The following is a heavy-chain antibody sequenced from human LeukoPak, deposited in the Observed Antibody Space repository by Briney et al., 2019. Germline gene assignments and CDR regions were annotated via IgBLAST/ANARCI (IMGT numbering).Heavy chain of an antibody. Sequence: ASVKVSCKASGYAFTNFGISWVRQAPGQGLEWMGWINPYNGNTDYPQKVRGRVTMTTDTSTSTAYMELRSLRSDDTAVYYCARGGVGHCSGGSCPTSWFDPWGQGTLVTVSS. D-gene: IGHD2-15*01. CDR1: GYAFTNFG. J-gene: IGHJ5*02. CDR3: ARGGVGHCSGGSCPTSWFDP. CDR2: INPYNGNT. V-gene: IGHV1-18*01.